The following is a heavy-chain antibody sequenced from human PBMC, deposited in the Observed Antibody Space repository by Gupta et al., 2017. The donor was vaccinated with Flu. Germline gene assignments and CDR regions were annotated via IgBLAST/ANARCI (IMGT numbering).Heavy chain of an antibody. V-gene: IGHV3-23*01. Sequence: EVKLFESGGDLVRPGESLRLSCAASGFAFRSYTMIWVRQAPGKGLEWVSGVSDSGERADYADSVKGRFTISRDNSKNTGYLQMNNLRVEDTATYFCAKGLAWIGYSQFDDWGRGTLVAVSS. J-gene: IGHJ4*02. CDR2: VSDSGERA. D-gene: IGHD3-3*01. CDR3: AKGLAWIGYSQFDD. CDR1: GFAFRSYT.